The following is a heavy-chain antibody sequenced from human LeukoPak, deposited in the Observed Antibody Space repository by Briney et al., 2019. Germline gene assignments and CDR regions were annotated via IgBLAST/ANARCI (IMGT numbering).Heavy chain of an antibody. D-gene: IGHD3-22*01. Sequence: PGGSLRLSCAASGFPFSSYEMHWVRQAPGKGLEWVANIKQDGSEKYYVDSVKGRFTISRDNAKNSLYLQMNSLRAEDTAVYYCARDYYYDSSGYYPDYWGQGTLVTVSS. CDR3: ARDYYYDSSGYYPDY. V-gene: IGHV3-7*01. CDR2: IKQDGSEK. J-gene: IGHJ4*02. CDR1: GFPFSSYE.